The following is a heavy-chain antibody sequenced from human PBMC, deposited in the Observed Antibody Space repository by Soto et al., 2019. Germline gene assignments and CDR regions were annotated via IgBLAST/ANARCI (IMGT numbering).Heavy chain of an antibody. CDR1: GYTFTTYY. V-gene: IGHV1-46*01. CDR2: INTGSGNT. Sequence: QVQVVQSGAEVKRPGASVTVSCKASGYTFTTYYIHCVRQAPGQGLEWMGIINTGSGNTIYAQKFMGRVSMTRDTSTRTVYMELSSLRAEDTAVYYCARSDSEYYGLDVWGQGTTVTVSS. CDR3: ARSDSEYYGLDV. J-gene: IGHJ6*02.